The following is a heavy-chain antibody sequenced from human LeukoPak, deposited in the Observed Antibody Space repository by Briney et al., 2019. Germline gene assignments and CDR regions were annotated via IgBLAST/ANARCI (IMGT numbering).Heavy chain of an antibody. J-gene: IGHJ4*02. Sequence: GGSLRLSCAASGFTFDDYAMHWVRQAPGKGLEWVSGISWNSGSIGYADSVKGRFTISRDNAKNTLYLQMNSLRAEDTAVYYCARPNHYGDYYFDYWGQGTLVTVSS. CDR2: ISWNSGSI. CDR3: ARPNHYGDYYFDY. V-gene: IGHV3-9*01. D-gene: IGHD4-17*01. CDR1: GFTFDDYA.